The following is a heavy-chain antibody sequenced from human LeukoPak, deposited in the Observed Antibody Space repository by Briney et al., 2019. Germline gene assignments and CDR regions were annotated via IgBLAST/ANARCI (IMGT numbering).Heavy chain of an antibody. CDR1: GFTFGDYA. V-gene: IGHV3-49*03. J-gene: IGHJ3*02. CDR2: IRSKAYGGTT. D-gene: IGHD6-19*01. Sequence: GVLRLSCTASGFTFGDYAMSWFRQAPGKGLEWVGFIRSKAYGGTTEYAASVKGRFTISRDDSKSIAYLQMNSLKTEDTAVYYCTRDRGLQWGPLNAFDIWGQGTMVTVSS. CDR3: TRDRGLQWGPLNAFDI.